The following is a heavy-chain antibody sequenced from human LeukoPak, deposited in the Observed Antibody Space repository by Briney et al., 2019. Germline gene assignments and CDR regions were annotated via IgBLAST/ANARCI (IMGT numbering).Heavy chain of an antibody. V-gene: IGHV1-18*01. CDR1: GYTFTSYG. CDR2: ISAYDGNT. Sequence: GASVKVSCKASGYTFTSYGISWVRQAPGQGLEWMGWISAYDGNTNYALKLQGRVTMTTDTSTSTAYMELRSLRSDDTAVYYCARNTYYYDSSGQNWFDPWGQGTLVTVSS. J-gene: IGHJ5*02. D-gene: IGHD3-22*01. CDR3: ARNTYYYDSSGQNWFDP.